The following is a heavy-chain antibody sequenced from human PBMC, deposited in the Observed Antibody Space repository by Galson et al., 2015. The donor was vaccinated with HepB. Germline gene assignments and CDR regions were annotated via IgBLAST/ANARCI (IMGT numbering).Heavy chain of an antibody. J-gene: IGHJ4*02. CDR1: GGSFSGYY. D-gene: IGHD2-2*01. CDR2: INHSGST. V-gene: IGHV4-34*01. Sequence: ETLSLTCAVYGGSFSGYYWSWIRQPPGKGLEWIGEINHSGSTKYSPSLKSRVTISVDRSKNQFSLKLSSVTAADTAVYYCAIDQYAYPVFDNWGQGTLVTVSS. CDR3: AIDQYAYPVFDN.